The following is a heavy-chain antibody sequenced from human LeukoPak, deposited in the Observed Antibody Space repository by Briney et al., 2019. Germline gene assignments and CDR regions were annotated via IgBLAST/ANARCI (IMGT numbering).Heavy chain of an antibody. Sequence: ASVRVSCKASGYNFNSYYIHWVRQAPGQGLTWMGWINPDNGKTKYAPRFQGRVTMTWDTSINTAYVDLSGLRSDDTAVYYCARNEPAVSVVDAFDAWGQGTVVTVSS. J-gene: IGHJ3*01. D-gene: IGHD1-1*01. CDR3: ARNEPAVSVVDAFDA. CDR2: INPDNGKT. V-gene: IGHV1-2*02. CDR1: GYNFNSYY.